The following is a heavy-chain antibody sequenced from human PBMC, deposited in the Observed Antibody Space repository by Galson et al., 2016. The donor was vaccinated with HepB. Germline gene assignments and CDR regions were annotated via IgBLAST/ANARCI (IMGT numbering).Heavy chain of an antibody. J-gene: IGHJ6*02. CDR2: INVEGSEK. CDR3: AKDMDV. Sequence: SLRLSCAASEFRFTSYWMTWVRQAPGKGLEWVASINVEGSEKYYVDTVKGRFTISRDNAKNSVFLQMNSLRDEDTTTYYCAKDMDVSGQGTTVTVSS. CDR1: EFRFTSYW. V-gene: IGHV3-7*03.